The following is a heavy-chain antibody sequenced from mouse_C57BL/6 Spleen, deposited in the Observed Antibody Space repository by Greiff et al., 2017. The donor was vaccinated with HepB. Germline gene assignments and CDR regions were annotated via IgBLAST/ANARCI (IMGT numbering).Heavy chain of an antibody. V-gene: IGHV1-80*01. J-gene: IGHJ1*03. CDR1: GYAFSSYW. Sequence: QVQLKESGAELVKPGASVKISCKASGYAFSSYWMNWVKQRPGKGLEWIGQIYPGDGDTNYNGKFKGKATLTADKSSSTAYMQLSSLTSEDSAVYFCARRSYGSSFYWYFDVWGTGTTVTVAS. D-gene: IGHD1-1*01. CDR3: ARRSYGSSFYWYFDV. CDR2: IYPGDGDT.